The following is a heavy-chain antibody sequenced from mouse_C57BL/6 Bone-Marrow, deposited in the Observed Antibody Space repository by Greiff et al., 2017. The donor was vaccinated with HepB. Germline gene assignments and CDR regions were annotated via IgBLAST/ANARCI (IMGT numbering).Heavy chain of an antibody. D-gene: IGHD1-1*01. CDR1: GFSLTSYG. Sequence: VQLQESGPGLVQPSQSLSITCTVSGFSLTSYGVHWVRQSPGKGLEWLGVIWSGGSTDYNAAFISRLSISKDNSKSQVFFKMNSLHADDTAIYYCARRCGSSLAWFAYWGQGTLVTVSA. J-gene: IGHJ3*01. V-gene: IGHV2-2*01. CDR3: ARRCGSSLAWFAY. CDR2: IWSGGST.